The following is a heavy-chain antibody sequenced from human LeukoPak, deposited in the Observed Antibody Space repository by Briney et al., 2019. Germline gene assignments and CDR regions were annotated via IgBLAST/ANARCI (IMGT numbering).Heavy chain of an antibody. J-gene: IGHJ4*02. CDR1: GFTFSSYA. CDR3: ARDPIRFLEWLLFSYYFDY. Sequence: PGGSLRLSCAASGFTFSSYAMHWVRQAPGEGLEWVAVISYDGSNKYYADSVKGRFTISRDNSKNTLYLQMNSLRAEDTAVYYCARDPIRFLEWLLFSYYFDYWGQGTLVTVSS. CDR2: ISYDGSNK. V-gene: IGHV3-30*04. D-gene: IGHD3-3*01.